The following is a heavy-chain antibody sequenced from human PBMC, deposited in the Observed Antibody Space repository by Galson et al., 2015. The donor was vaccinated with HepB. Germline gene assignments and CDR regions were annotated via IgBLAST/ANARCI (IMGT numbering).Heavy chain of an antibody. V-gene: IGHV4-59*08. J-gene: IGHJ3*02. CDR1: GGSISSYY. CDR3: ATVWSASTLAYCGGDCYSGAFDI. Sequence: SETLSLTCTVSGGSISSYYWSWIRQPPGKGLEWIGYIYYSGSTNYNPSLKSRVTISVDTSKNQFSLKLSSVTAADTAVYYCATVWSASTLAYCGGDCYSGAFDIWGQGTMVTVSS. D-gene: IGHD2-21*02. CDR2: IYYSGST.